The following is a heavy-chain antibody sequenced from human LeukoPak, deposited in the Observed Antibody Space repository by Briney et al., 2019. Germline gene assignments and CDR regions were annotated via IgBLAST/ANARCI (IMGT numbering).Heavy chain of an antibody. V-gene: IGHV3-48*03. CDR2: ISSSGSTI. D-gene: IGHD6-13*01. CDR1: GFTFSSYE. Sequence: GGSLRLSCAASGFTFSSYEMNWVRQAPGKGLEWVSYISSSGSTIYYADSVKGRFTISRDNAKNSLYLQMNSLRAEDTAVYYCARDRSSSSWSGYNWFDPWGQGTLVTVSS. J-gene: IGHJ5*02. CDR3: ARDRSSSSWSGYNWFDP.